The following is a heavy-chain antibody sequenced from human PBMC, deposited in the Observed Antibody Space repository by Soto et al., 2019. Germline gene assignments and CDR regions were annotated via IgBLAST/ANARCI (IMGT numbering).Heavy chain of an antibody. Sequence: GGSLRLSCAASGFTFSSYAMHWVRQAPGKGLEWVAVISYDGSNKYYADSVKGRFTISRDNSKNTLYLQMNSLRAEDTAVYYCARDKEGGKVLDYWGQGTLVTVCS. CDR2: ISYDGSNK. J-gene: IGHJ4*02. CDR3: ARDKEGGKVLDY. D-gene: IGHD2-15*01. CDR1: GFTFSSYA. V-gene: IGHV3-30-3*01.